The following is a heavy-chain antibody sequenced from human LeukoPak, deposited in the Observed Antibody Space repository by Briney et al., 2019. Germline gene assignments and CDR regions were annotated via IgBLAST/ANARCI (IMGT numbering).Heavy chain of an antibody. CDR1: AYTFTVYY. CDR3: VRDLSDITTTSRGDDY. V-gene: IGHV1-2*06. CDR2: INPNNGDT. Sequence: ASVTVSFTSSAYTFTVYYMYWVRQAPGQGLEWMGRINPNNGDTNYAQKFQGRVTMTRDTSINIAYMELSRLRSDDTAMYYCVRDLSDITTTSRGDDYWGQGTLVTVSS. D-gene: IGHD1-20*01. J-gene: IGHJ4*02.